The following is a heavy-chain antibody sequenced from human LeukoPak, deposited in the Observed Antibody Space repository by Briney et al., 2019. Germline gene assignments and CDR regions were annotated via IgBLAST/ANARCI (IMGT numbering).Heavy chain of an antibody. Sequence: SETLSLTCAVYGGSFSAYYWSWIRQPPGKGLEWIGEISHSGSTNYNPSLKSRVTISVDTSKNQFSLKLSSVTAADTAVYYCARALGYCSSTSCYSYYYYMDVWGKGTTVTVSS. CDR3: ARALGYCSSTSCYSYYYYMDV. CDR1: GGSFSAYY. V-gene: IGHV4-34*01. J-gene: IGHJ6*03. CDR2: ISHSGST. D-gene: IGHD2-2*01.